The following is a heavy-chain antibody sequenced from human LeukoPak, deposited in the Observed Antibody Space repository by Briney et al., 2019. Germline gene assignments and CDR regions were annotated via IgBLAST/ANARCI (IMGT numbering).Heavy chain of an antibody. J-gene: IGHJ6*02. CDR2: ISSSSSYI. V-gene: IGHV3-21*01. Sequence: GGSLRLSCAASGFTFSSYSMNWVRQAPGKGLGWVSSISSSSSYIYYADSVKGRFTISRDNAKNSLYLQMNGLRAEDTAVFYCARVRSCSGGSCYPHTYYYYYGMDVWGQGTTVTVSS. D-gene: IGHD2-15*01. CDR1: GFTFSSYS. CDR3: ARVRSCSGGSCYPHTYYYYYGMDV.